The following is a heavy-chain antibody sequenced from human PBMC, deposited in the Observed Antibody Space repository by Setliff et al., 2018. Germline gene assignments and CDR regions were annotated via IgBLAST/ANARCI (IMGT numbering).Heavy chain of an antibody. J-gene: IGHJ4*02. D-gene: IGHD6-13*01. Sequence: ASVKVSCKTSGYSFTSHYMHWVRQAPGQGLEWMGIINPGGLSSSYAEKFQGRVTMTRDTSTSTFYMEVNILRSDDTAVYYCARGGMAAANRKGVFEYWGQGTLVTVS. CDR3: ARGGMAAANRKGVFEY. CDR1: GYSFTSHY. CDR2: INPGGLSS. V-gene: IGHV1-46*01.